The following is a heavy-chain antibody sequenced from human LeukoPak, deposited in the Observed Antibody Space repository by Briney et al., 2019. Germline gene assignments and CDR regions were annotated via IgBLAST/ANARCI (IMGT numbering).Heavy chain of an antibody. J-gene: IGHJ6*02. CDR2: IRNKANSYTT. V-gene: IGHV3-72*01. CDR3: AKLQRLGVFYVMDV. D-gene: IGHD3-16*01. Sequence: PGGSLRLSCAASGFTFSDHYMDWVRQAPGKGLEWVGRIRNKANSYTTEYAASVKGRFTISRDDSKNSLYLQRNSLKTEDTAVYYCAKLQRLGVFYVMDVWGQGTTVTVSS. CDR1: GFTFSDHY.